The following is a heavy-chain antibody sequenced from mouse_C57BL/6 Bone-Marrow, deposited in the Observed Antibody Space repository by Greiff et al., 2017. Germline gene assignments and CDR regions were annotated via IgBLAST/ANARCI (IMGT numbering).Heavy chain of an antibody. V-gene: IGHV2-2*01. CDR3: ARGDSSGSWFAY. J-gene: IGHJ3*01. CDR2: IWSGGST. CDR1: GFSLTSYG. Sequence: QVQLQQSGPGLVQPSQSLSITCTVSGFSLTSYGVHWVRQSPGKGLEGLGVIWSGGSTDYNAAFISTLSISKDNSKSQVFFKMNSLQADDTAIYYCARGDSSGSWFAYWGQGTLVTVSA. D-gene: IGHD3-2*02.